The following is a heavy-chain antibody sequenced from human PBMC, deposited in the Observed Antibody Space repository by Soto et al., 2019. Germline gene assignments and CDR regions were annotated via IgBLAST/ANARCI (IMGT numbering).Heavy chain of an antibody. J-gene: IGHJ5*02. CDR3: GSISLMATGWLDL. CDR2: IYYSGST. Sequence: PSETLSLTCTVSGGSISSCGYYWGWIRQHPGKGLEWIGYIYYSGSTYYNPSLKSRVTISVDTSKNQFSLKLSSVTAADTAVYYCGSISLMATGWLDLCGKGTTVTVSS. CDR1: GGSISSCGYY. D-gene: IGHD2-8*01. V-gene: IGHV4-31*03.